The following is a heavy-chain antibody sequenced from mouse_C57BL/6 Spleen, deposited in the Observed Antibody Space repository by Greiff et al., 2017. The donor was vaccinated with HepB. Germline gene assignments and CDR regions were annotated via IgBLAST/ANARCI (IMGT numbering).Heavy chain of an antibody. J-gene: IGHJ1*03. Sequence: QVQLQQPGAELVKPGASVKLSCKASGYTFTSYWMQWVKQRPGQGLEWIGEIDPSDSYTNYNQKFKGKATLTVDTSPSTAYMQLSSLTSEDSAVYYCARSSGTKYFDVWGTGTTVTVSS. D-gene: IGHD4-1*01. CDR3: ARSSGTKYFDV. V-gene: IGHV1-50*01. CDR1: GYTFTSYW. CDR2: IDPSDSYT.